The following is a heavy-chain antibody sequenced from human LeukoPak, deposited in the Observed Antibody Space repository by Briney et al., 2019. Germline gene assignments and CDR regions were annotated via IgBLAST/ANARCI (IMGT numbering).Heavy chain of an antibody. Sequence: GESLKISCKGSGYSFTSYWIGWVRQMPGKGLEWMGIIYPGDSDTRYSPPFQGQVTISADKSISTAYLQWSSLNTSDTAMYYCARYTDHYYFDYWGQGTLVTVSS. J-gene: IGHJ4*02. CDR1: GYSFTSYW. V-gene: IGHV5-51*01. D-gene: IGHD1-1*01. CDR2: IYPGDSDT. CDR3: ARYTDHYYFDY.